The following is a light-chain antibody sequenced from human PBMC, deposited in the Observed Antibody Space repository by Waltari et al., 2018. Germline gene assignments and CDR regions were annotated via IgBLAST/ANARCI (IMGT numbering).Light chain of an antibody. CDR2: GSS. Sequence: EIVLTQSPGTLSLSPGVRATLSCRASESVTGNYLVWYQQKPGQAPRVLIYGSSKRATGIPDRFSGSGSGRDFTLTISRLEPEDFAMYYCQHYDGSPYTFGPGTKLEIK. V-gene: IGKV3-20*01. CDR3: QHYDGSPYT. J-gene: IGKJ3*01. CDR1: ESVTGNY.